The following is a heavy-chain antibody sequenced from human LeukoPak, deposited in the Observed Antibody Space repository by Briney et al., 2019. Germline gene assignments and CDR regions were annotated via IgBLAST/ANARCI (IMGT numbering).Heavy chain of an antibody. V-gene: IGHV3-7*03. CDR2: IRKDGSLQ. CDR1: GFTFSSFW. Sequence: GGSLRLSCAASGFTFSSFWMSWVRQARGKGLEWVANIRKDGSLQYYVDSVEGRFTISRDNAKNSLYLQMNTLRADDTAVYYCTRVSGGYDMSDYWGQGTLVTVSS. D-gene: IGHD3-9*01. J-gene: IGHJ4*02. CDR3: TRVSGGYDMSDY.